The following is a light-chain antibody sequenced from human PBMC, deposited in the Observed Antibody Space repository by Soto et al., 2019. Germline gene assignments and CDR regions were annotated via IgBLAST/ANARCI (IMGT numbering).Light chain of an antibody. CDR2: GAS. V-gene: IGKV3-20*01. CDR1: QSVSSY. J-gene: IGKJ1*01. CDR3: QQYGSSGT. Sequence: DILMTQSPATLSLSPGGRATLSCRASQSVSSYLAWYQQKPGQAPRLLIYGASNRATGIPDRFSGSGSGTDFTLTISRLEPEDFAVYYCQQYGSSGTFGQGTKVDVK.